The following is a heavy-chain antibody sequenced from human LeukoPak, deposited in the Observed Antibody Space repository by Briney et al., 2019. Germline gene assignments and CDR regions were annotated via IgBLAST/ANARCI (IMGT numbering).Heavy chain of an antibody. D-gene: IGHD2-2*01. CDR2: IYYSGTT. CDR3: ARDYCTSTTCPNWFDP. J-gene: IGHJ5*02. CDR1: GGSISSYY. Sequence: SETLSLTCTVSGGSISSYYWNWIRQPPGKGLEWIGYIYYSGTTNYNPSLRSRVSMSVDTSKNQFSLRLSSVTAADTAVYYCARDYCTSTTCPNWFDPWGQGTLVTVSS. V-gene: IGHV4-59*12.